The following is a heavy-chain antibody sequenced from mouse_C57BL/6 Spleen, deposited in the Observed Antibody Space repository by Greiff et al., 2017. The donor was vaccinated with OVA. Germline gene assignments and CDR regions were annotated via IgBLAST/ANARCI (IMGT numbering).Heavy chain of an antibody. CDR3: ARPYSSDYAMDD. CDR2: ISSGSSTI. J-gene: IGHJ4*01. Sequence: EVQLVESGGGLVKPGGSLKLSCAASGFTFSDYGMHWVRQAPEKELEWVAYISSGSSTIYYADTVKGRFTISRDNAKNTLFLQMTSLRSEDTAMYYCARPYSSDYAMDDWGQGTSVTVSS. V-gene: IGHV5-17*01. D-gene: IGHD1-1*01. CDR1: GFTFSDYG.